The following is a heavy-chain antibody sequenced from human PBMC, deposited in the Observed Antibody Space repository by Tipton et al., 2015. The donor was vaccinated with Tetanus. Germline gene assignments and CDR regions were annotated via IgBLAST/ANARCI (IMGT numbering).Heavy chain of an antibody. Sequence: SGFTFSSYGMHWVRQAPGKGLEWEAVIWYDGSNKYYADSVKGRFTISRDNSKNTLYLQMNSLRAEDTAVYYCAGDKARVGATWQGYWGQGTLVTVSS. CDR2: IWYDGSNK. CDR3: AGDKARVGATWQGY. J-gene: IGHJ4*02. D-gene: IGHD1-26*01. CDR1: GFTFSSYG. V-gene: IGHV3-33*01.